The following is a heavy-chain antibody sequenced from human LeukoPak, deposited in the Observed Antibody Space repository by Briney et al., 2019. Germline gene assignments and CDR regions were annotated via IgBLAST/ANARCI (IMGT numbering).Heavy chain of an antibody. V-gene: IGHV3-30*02. Sequence: GGSLRLSCEASGFTFSTYGMHWVRQAPGKGLEWVAVIWYDGSNKNYADSVKGRFTISRDNSKNTLYLQMNSLRHEDTAVYYCAKDQSYYYASGSNYNWFDPWGQGTLVTVSS. D-gene: IGHD3-10*01. CDR1: GFTFSTYG. J-gene: IGHJ5*02. CDR3: AKDQSYYYASGSNYNWFDP. CDR2: IWYDGSNK.